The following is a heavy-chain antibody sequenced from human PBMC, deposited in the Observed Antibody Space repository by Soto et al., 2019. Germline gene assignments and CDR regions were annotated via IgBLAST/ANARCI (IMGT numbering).Heavy chain of an antibody. J-gene: IGHJ4*02. CDR3: AKGPSGDKVDY. Sequence: QLQRQGPGPGLVNPPQPLSPTSTSPGDSLRKANSCWVGSRKPPDKGMEWIGHIYNGGSTYSNPSLRSRVTISVDTSKNQFSLKLSSVSAADTAVYYCAKGPSGDKVDYWGQGTLVTVSS. CDR2: IYNGGST. V-gene: IGHV4-30-4*01. D-gene: IGHD7-27*01. CDR1: GDSLRKANSC.